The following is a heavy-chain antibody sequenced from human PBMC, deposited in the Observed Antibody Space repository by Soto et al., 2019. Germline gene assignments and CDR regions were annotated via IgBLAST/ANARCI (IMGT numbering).Heavy chain of an antibody. CDR3: ARASTGELWVYANWFDP. CDR1: SGSISSGDYY. Sequence: QVQLQESGPGLVEPSQTLSLTCTVSSGSISSGDYYWSWISQPPGKGLEWIGFIYYSGGTYYKPSLKSRVTISVDTSKNKFSLNLRSVTAADTAVYYCARASTGELWVYANWFDPWGPGTLVSVSS. CDR2: IYYSGGT. V-gene: IGHV4-30-4*01. J-gene: IGHJ5*02. D-gene: IGHD3-16*01.